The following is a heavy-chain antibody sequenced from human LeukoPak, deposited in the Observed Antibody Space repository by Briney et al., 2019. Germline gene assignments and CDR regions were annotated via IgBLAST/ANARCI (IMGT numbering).Heavy chain of an antibody. V-gene: IGHV1-18*01. CDR1: GYTFTNYD. CDR3: ARGRDYGDP. Sequence: ASVKVSCKASGYTFTNYDINWVRQAPGQGLEWMAWISTYNSYTNYAQNLQGRVTMTTDTSTSTAYMELRSLRSDDTAVYFCARGRDYGDPWGQGTLVTVSS. J-gene: IGHJ5*02. D-gene: IGHD4-17*01. CDR2: ISTYNSYT.